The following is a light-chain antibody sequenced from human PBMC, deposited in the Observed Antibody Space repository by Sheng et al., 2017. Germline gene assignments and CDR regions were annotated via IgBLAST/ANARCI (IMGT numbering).Light chain of an antibody. CDR1: SSDVGAYDF. Sequence: QSALTQPASVSGSPGQSITISCVGTSSDVGAYDFVSWYQQHPGKAPKIIIFDVGRRPSGVSTRFSGSKAGNTASLTISGLQVEDEAHYYCGSYTTASIYVFGLGTKVT. V-gene: IGLV2-14*03. CDR3: GSYTTASIYV. CDR2: DVG. J-gene: IGLJ1*01.